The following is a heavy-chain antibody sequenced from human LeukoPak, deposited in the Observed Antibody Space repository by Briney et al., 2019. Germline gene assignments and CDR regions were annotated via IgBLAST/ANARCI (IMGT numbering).Heavy chain of an antibody. Sequence: ASVKVSCKASGYTFTSYYMHWVRQAPGQGLEWMGIINPSGGSTSYAQKFQGRVTMTRDTSTSTVYMELSSLRSEDTAVYYCAGERGPRITGIYYGMDVWGQGTTVTVSS. CDR3: AGERGPRITGIYYGMDV. D-gene: IGHD1-20*01. V-gene: IGHV1-46*01. CDR2: INPSGGST. CDR1: GYTFTSYY. J-gene: IGHJ6*02.